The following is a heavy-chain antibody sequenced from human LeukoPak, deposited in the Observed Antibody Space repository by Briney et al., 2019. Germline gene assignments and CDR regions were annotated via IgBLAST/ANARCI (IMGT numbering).Heavy chain of an antibody. J-gene: IGHJ5*01. D-gene: IGHD6-13*01. Sequence: GSLRLSCAASGFRFSSYGMHWVRQAPGKGLEWVAVIWYDGSNEFYADSVKGRFTISRDNSKNTLYLQMNSLRAEDTAVYYCARDISSRWYDFWGQGTLVTVSS. V-gene: IGHV3-33*01. CDR3: ARDISSRWYDF. CDR1: GFRFSSYG. CDR2: IWYDGSNE.